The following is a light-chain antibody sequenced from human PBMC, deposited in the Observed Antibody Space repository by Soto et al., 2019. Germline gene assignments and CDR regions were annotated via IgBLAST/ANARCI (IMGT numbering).Light chain of an antibody. V-gene: IGKV3-20*01. CDR2: DSS. CDR1: QILNGGS. J-gene: IGKJ4*01. CDR3: QLYGSSPELT. Sequence: EIVSTQSPGTLSLSPGDRAALSCRTTQILNGGSLAWYQVKPGQAPRLLRYDSSIRAAGVPNRFSGSGSGTDFTLTISRLETEDFAVYYCQLYGSSPELTFGGGTKV.